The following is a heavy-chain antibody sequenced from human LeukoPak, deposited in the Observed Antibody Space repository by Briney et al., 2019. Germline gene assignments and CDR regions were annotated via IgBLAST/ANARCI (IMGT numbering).Heavy chain of an antibody. CDR2: INPSGGST. CDR3: ARVHTSGWYGGPLDY. D-gene: IGHD6-19*01. Sequence: ASVKVSRKTSGYTFTSYYMHWVRQPPGHGLESMGIINPSGGSTTSAQKFQGRVTMTRDTSTSTVYMELSSLRSEDTALYYWARVHTSGWYGGPLDYWGQGTLVTVSS. J-gene: IGHJ4*02. V-gene: IGHV1-46*01. CDR1: GYTFTSYY.